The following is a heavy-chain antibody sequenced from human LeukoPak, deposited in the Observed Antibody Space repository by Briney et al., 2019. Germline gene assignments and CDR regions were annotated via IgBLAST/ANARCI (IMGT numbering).Heavy chain of an antibody. CDR3: ARTSFVGLDY. CDR1: GGSFSGYY. J-gene: IGHJ4*02. V-gene: IGHV4-34*01. Sequence: SETLSLTCAVYGGSFSGYYWSWIRQPPGKWLEWIWEINHSGSTNYNPSLRSRVTISVDTSKNQFSLKLSSVTAADTAVYCCARTSFVGLDYWGQGTLVTVSS. CDR2: INHSGST. D-gene: IGHD2-21*01.